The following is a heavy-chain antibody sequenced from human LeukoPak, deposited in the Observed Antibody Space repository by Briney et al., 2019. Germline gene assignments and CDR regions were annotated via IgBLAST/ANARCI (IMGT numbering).Heavy chain of an antibody. D-gene: IGHD2-8*01. Sequence: GGSLRLSCAASGFTFSSYSMNWVRQAPGKGLEWVSSISSSSSYIYYADSVKGRFTISRDKAKNSLYLQMTSLRAEETAVYYCAKLPRGGYCTNGVCPYGMDVWGQGTTVTVSS. CDR2: ISSSSSYI. CDR3: AKLPRGGYCTNGVCPYGMDV. CDR1: GFTFSSYS. J-gene: IGHJ6*02. V-gene: IGHV3-21*01.